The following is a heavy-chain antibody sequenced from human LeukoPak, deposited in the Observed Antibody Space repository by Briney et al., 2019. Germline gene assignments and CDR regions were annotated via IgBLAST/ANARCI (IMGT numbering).Heavy chain of an antibody. CDR2: IKSKTDGGTT. D-gene: IGHD3-22*01. CDR3: TTDYYDSSGYYYFDY. Sequence: GGSLRLSCAASGFTFSNARMSWVRQAPGKGLEWVGRIKSKTDGGTTDYAAPVKGRFTISRDDSKNTLYLQMNSLKTEDTAVYYCTTDYYDSSGYYYFDYWGQGTLVTVSS. CDR1: GFTFSNAR. J-gene: IGHJ4*02. V-gene: IGHV3-15*01.